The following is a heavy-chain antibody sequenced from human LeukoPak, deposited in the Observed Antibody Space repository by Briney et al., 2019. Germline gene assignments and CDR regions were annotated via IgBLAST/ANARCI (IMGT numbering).Heavy chain of an antibody. Sequence: PGGSLRLSCAASGFTSSSCWMHWVRQAPGKGLVWVSRINNDGSSTSYADSVKGRFTISRDNAKNTLYLAMNSLRDEDTAVYYCASVVGGYYPPVEAFDIWGQGTMVTVSS. V-gene: IGHV3-74*01. D-gene: IGHD3-3*01. CDR1: GFTSSSCW. J-gene: IGHJ3*02. CDR3: ASVVGGYYPPVEAFDI. CDR2: INNDGSST.